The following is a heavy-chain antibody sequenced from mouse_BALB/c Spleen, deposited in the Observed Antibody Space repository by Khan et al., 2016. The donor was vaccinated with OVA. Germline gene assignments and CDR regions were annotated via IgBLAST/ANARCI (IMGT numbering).Heavy chain of an antibody. D-gene: IGHD2-13*01. CDR2: ISDGGSYT. CDR3: ARGYYGDPFAY. J-gene: IGHJ3*01. V-gene: IGHV5-4*02. Sequence: VALVESGGGLVKPGGSLKLSCAASGFTFSDYYMYWVRQTPEKRLEWVATISDGGSYTYYPDSVKGRFTISRDDAKNNLYLQLNSLKSEDTAMYNCARGYYGDPFAYWGQGTLVTVSA. CDR1: GFTFSDYY.